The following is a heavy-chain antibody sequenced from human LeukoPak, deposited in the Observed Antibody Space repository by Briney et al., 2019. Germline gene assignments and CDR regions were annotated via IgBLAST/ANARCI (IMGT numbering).Heavy chain of an antibody. V-gene: IGHV3-7*01. CDR1: GFTFSSYW. CDR3: ARDGDSSSWDFDY. CDR2: IKQDGSEK. D-gene: IGHD6-13*01. Sequence: GGSLRLSCAASGFTFSSYWMSWVRQAPGKGLEWVANIKQDGSEKYYVDSVKGRFTISRDNVKNSLYLQMNSLRAEDTAVYYCARDGDSSSWDFDYWGQGTLVTVSS. J-gene: IGHJ4*02.